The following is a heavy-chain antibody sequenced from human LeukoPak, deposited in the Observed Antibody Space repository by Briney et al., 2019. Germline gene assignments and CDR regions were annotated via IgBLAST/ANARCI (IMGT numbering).Heavy chain of an antibody. CDR1: GFTFSSYS. V-gene: IGHV3-21*01. D-gene: IGHD5-24*01. Sequence: GGSLRLSCAASGFTFSSYSMNWVRQAPGKGLEWVSSISSSSRYIYYADSVKGRFTISRDNAKNSLYLQMNSLRAEDTAVYYCATGNRDGYNLPLWYWGQGTLVTVSS. CDR2: ISSSSRYI. J-gene: IGHJ4*02. CDR3: ATGNRDGYNLPLWY.